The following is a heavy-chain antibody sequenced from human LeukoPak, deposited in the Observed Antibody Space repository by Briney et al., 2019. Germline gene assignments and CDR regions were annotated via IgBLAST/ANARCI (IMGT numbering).Heavy chain of an antibody. Sequence: GGSLRLSCAASGFTFSSYGMHWVRQAPGKGLEWAAVISYDGSNKYYADPVKGRFTISRDNSKNTLYLQVNSLRAEDTAVYYCARHSSGWYFSSEIDYWGQGTLVTVSS. CDR2: ISYDGSNK. V-gene: IGHV3-30*03. J-gene: IGHJ4*02. D-gene: IGHD6-19*01. CDR3: ARHSSGWYFSSEIDY. CDR1: GFTFSSYG.